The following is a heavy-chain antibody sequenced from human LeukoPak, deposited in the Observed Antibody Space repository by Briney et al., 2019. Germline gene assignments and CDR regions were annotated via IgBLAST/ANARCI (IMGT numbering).Heavy chain of an antibody. CDR3: AKAAYSSGGEVDY. CDR1: GFTFDDYA. V-gene: IGHV3-9*01. J-gene: IGHJ4*02. D-gene: IGHD6-19*01. Sequence: GRSLRLSCAASGFTFDDYAMHWGRHAPGEGLEWGSGISWNSGSIGYADSVKGRFTISRDNAKNSLYLQMNSLRAEDTALYYCAKAAYSSGGEVDYWGQGTLVTVSS. CDR2: ISWNSGSI.